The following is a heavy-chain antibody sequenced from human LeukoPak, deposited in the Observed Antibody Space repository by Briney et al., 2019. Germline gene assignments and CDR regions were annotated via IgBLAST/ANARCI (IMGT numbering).Heavy chain of an antibody. Sequence: SLXLSXAASGFTFSSYSMNWVRQAPGKGLEWVSYISSSSSTIYYSDSVKGRFTISRDNAKNSLYLQMNSLRAEDTAVYYCARVFSGLWFGELLYYFDYWGQGTLVTVSS. CDR1: GFTFSSYS. CDR2: ISSSSSTI. CDR3: ARVFSGLWFGELLYYFDY. V-gene: IGHV3-48*01. J-gene: IGHJ4*02. D-gene: IGHD3-10*01.